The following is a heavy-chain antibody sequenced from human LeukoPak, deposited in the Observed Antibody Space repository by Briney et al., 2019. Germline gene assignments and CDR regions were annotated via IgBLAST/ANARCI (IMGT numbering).Heavy chain of an antibody. CDR2: MNPNSGNT. Sequence: ASVKVSCKASGYTFTSYDINWVRQATGQGLEWMGWMNPNSGNTGYAQKFQGRVTMTRNTSISTAYMELSSLRSEDTAVYYCARGLTGYCSGGGCYPSDYYYGMDVWGQGTTVTVSS. J-gene: IGHJ6*02. V-gene: IGHV1-8*01. CDR3: ARGLTGYCSGGGCYPSDYYYGMDV. CDR1: GYTFTSYD. D-gene: IGHD2-15*01.